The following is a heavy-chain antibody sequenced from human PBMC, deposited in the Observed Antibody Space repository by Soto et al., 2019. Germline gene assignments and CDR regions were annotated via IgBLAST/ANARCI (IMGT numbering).Heavy chain of an antibody. CDR2: MNPNSGNT. J-gene: IGHJ4*02. Sequence: QVQLVQSGAEVKKPGASVKVSCKASGYTFTSYDINWVRQATGQGLEWMGWMNPNSGNTGYAQKFQGRVTXXXXXXXXXXXXXXXXXXXXXXXXXYCAREXXGGFDYWGQGTLVTVSS. D-gene: IGHD2-8*02. V-gene: IGHV1-8*01. CDR1: GYTFTSYD. CDR3: AREXXGGFDY.